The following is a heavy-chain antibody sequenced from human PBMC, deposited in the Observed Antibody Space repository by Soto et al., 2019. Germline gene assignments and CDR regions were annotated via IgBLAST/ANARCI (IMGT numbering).Heavy chain of an antibody. CDR3: ARANAGHGSGGSCSYDAFDI. J-gene: IGHJ3*02. CDR1: GFTFSSYW. Sequence: EVQLVESGGGLVQPGGSLRLSCAASGFTFSSYWMHWVRQAPGKGLVWVSRINSDGSSTSYADSVKGRFTISRDNAKNTLYLQMNRLRAEDTAVYYCARANAGHGSGGSCSYDAFDIWGQGTMVTVSS. CDR2: INSDGSST. V-gene: IGHV3-74*01. D-gene: IGHD2-15*01.